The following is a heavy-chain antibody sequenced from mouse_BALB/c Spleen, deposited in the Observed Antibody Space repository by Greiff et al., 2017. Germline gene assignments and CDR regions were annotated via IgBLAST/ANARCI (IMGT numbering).Heavy chain of an antibody. D-gene: IGHD2-3*01. Sequence: VQLKESGAELVRSGASVKLSCTASGFNIKDYYMHWVKQRPEQGLEWIGWIDPENGDTEYAPKFQGKATMTADTSSNTAYLQLSSLTSEDTAVYYCNLLDGYYVGVGYFDYWGQGTTLTVSS. V-gene: IGHV14-4*02. CDR3: NLLDGYYVGVGYFDY. J-gene: IGHJ2*01. CDR1: GFNIKDYY. CDR2: IDPENGDT.